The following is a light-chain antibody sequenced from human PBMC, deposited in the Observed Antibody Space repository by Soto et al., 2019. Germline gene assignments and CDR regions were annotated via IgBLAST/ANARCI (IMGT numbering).Light chain of an antibody. J-gene: IGLJ1*01. Sequence: QSVLTQPPSASGSPGQSVTISCTGTSSDVGGYNYGSWYQQHPGKAPKLMIYEVSQRPSGVPDRFSGSKSGNTASLTVSGLQPEDEADYYCTSYAGSNDRYVFGTGTKVTVL. V-gene: IGLV2-8*01. CDR3: TSYAGSNDRYV. CDR1: SSDVGGYNY. CDR2: EVS.